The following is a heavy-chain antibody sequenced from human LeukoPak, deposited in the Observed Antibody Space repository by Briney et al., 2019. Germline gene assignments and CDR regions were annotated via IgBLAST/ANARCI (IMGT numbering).Heavy chain of an antibody. CDR1: GFTFSSYG. D-gene: IGHD2-15*01. CDR2: ISYDGSNK. V-gene: IGHV3-30*18. J-gene: IGHJ4*02. CDR3: AKVRGAKVVCRGGSCYSWYFDY. Sequence: AGYLRLSCAASGFTFSSYGMHWVRQAPGKGLEWVAVISYDGSNKYYADSVKGRFTISRDNSKNTLYLQMNSLRAEDTAVYYCAKVRGAKVVCRGGSCYSWYFDYWGQGTLVTVSS.